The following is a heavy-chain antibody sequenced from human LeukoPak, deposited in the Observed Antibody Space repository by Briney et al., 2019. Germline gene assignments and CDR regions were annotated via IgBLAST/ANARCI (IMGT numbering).Heavy chain of an antibody. CDR3: ARGWQQRLDH. J-gene: IGHJ4*02. CDR2: TYYRSKWYN. CDR1: GDSVSSNSAA. V-gene: IGHV6-1*01. Sequence: SQTLSLTCAISGDSVSSNSAAWNWIRLSPSRGLEWLGRTYYRSKWYNDYALSVKSRITINPDTSKNLFSLQLNSVTPEDTAVYFCARGWQQRLDHWGRGALVTVSS. D-gene: IGHD4-23*01.